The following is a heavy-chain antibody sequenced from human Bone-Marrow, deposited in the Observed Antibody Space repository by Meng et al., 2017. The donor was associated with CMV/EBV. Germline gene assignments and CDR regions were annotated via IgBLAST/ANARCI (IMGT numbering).Heavy chain of an antibody. CDR3: ARDRLPSLVVPAANLFDP. Sequence: GESLKISCAASGFTFSSYGLHWVRQAPGKGLEWVAVISYDGSNKYYADSVKGRFTISRDNAKNSLYLQMNSLRAEDTAVYYCARDRLPSLVVPAANLFDPWGPGTLVTGSS. CDR1: GFTFSSYG. CDR2: ISYDGSNK. D-gene: IGHD2-2*01. J-gene: IGHJ5*02. V-gene: IGHV3-30*04.